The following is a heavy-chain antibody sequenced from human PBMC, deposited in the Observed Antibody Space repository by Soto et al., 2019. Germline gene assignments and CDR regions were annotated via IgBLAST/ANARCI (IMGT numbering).Heavy chain of an antibody. CDR3: ASLDGYRDAFDI. CDR1: GCSISSSSYY. D-gene: IGHD1-1*01. CDR2: IYYSGST. V-gene: IGHV4-39*01. Sequence: SETLSLTCTVSGCSISSSSYYWGWIRQPPGKGLEWIGSIYYSGSTYYNPSLKSRVTISVDTSKNQFSLKLSSVTAADTAVYYCASLDGYRDAFDIWGQGTMVT. J-gene: IGHJ3*02.